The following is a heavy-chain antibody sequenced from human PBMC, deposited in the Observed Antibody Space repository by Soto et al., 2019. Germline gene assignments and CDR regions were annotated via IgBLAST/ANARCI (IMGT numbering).Heavy chain of an antibody. V-gene: IGHV3-21*01. D-gene: IGHD2-15*01. CDR2: ISSSASHI. CDR3: ARGYTGYCSGGTCYWFDP. CDR1: GFSFSSYS. Sequence: EVQLVESGGGLVKPGGSLRLSCAASGFSFSSYSMNWVRQAPGKGLEWVSSISSSASHITYADSVKGRFTISSDNAKKLLYHQMNSLGDEDTAVYYCARGYTGYCSGGTCYWFDPWGQGTLVTVSS. J-gene: IGHJ5*02.